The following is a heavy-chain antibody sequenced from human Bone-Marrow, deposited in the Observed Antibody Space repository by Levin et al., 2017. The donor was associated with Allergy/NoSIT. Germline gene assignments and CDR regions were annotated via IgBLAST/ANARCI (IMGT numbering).Heavy chain of an antibody. CDR1: GFTFSSYA. D-gene: IGHD3-3*01. CDR2: ISGSGDSA. V-gene: IGHV3-23*01. Sequence: PGGSLRLSCEASGFTFSSYAMTWVRQAPGKGLEWVSTISGSGDSAYYAESVKGRFTISRDNSKYTLYLQMNSLRAEDTAVYYCAKSAEFFWSGYGHWGQGTLVTVSS. J-gene: IGHJ4*02. CDR3: AKSAEFFWSGYGH.